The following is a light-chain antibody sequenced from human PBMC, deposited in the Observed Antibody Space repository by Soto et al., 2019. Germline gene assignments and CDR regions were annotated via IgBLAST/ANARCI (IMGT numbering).Light chain of an antibody. CDR1: QDVGKW. V-gene: IGKV1-12*01. CDR2: GAS. J-gene: IGKJ5*01. Sequence: IQITQSPFSLSASVGERGPLTCRASQDVGKWLAWYQQKPGKAPTLLIHGASSLQSGVPQRYSGSGYGTDFTLTISSLQPEDFATYYCQLATIFPITFGQGGLLEI. CDR3: QLATIFPIT.